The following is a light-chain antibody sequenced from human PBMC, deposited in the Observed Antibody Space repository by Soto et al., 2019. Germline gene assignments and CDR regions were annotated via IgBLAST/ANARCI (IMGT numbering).Light chain of an antibody. CDR1: QSVSSY. CDR3: QQRSNWPRT. Sequence: EIVLTQSPATLSLSPGERATLSCRASQSVSSYLAWYQQKPGQAPRLLIYDASNRATGIPARFSGSGSGTDFTLTISSLEPDDFAVYYCQQRSNWPRTFGQGTMV. CDR2: DAS. J-gene: IGKJ1*01. V-gene: IGKV3-11*01.